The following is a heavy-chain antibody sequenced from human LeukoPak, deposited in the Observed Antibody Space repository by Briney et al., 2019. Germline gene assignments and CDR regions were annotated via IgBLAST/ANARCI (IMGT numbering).Heavy chain of an antibody. CDR1: GFTFSNHA. V-gene: IGHV3-23*01. Sequence: GGSLRLSCVASGFTFSNHAMTWVRQAPGKGLEWVSAISADAVDTFYAPSVKGRFTISRDNSKDTMYLQINSLRAEDTAIYYCAKDVWWSVSWGQGTLVTVSS. CDR2: ISADAVDT. CDR3: AKDVWWSVS. D-gene: IGHD2-8*02. J-gene: IGHJ5*02.